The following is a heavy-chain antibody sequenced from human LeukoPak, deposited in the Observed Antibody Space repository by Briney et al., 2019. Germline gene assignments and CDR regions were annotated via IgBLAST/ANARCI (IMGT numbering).Heavy chain of an antibody. CDR2: ISYDGSNK. CDR1: GFTFSSYG. V-gene: IGHV3-30*18. Sequence: QPGRSLRLSCAASGFTFSSYGMHWVRQAPGKGLEWVAVISYDGSNKYYAHSVKGRLTISRDNSKNTLYLQMNSLRAEDTAVYYCAKDRPTAGTNFDYWGQGTLVTVSS. CDR3: AKDRPTAGTNFDY. J-gene: IGHJ4*02. D-gene: IGHD6-19*01.